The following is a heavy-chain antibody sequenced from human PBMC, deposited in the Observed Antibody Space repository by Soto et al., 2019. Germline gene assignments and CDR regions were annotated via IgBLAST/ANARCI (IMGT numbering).Heavy chain of an antibody. Sequence: SVKVSCKASGGTFSSYAISWVRQAPGQGLEWMGGIIPMFGTANYAQKFQGRVTITADESTSTAYMDLSSLRSEDTAVYYCAREAVTAAGNVWDYYSGMDVWG. D-gene: IGHD6-13*01. CDR1: GGTFSSYA. J-gene: IGHJ6*02. V-gene: IGHV1-69*13. CDR2: IIPMFGTA. CDR3: AREAVTAAGNVWDYYSGMDV.